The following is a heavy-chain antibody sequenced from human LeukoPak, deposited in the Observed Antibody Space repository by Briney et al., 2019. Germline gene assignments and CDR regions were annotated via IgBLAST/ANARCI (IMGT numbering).Heavy chain of an antibody. CDR3: AGRYCSSTSCYYFDY. V-gene: IGHV1-2*02. CDR1: GYTFTDYY. Sequence: ASLKVSCKASGYTFTDYYMHWVRQAPGQGLEWMGWINVNRGGTNYAQRFQGRVTMTRDTSITTAYMELSRLKSDDAAVYYSAGRYCSSTSCYYFDYWGQGTLVTVSS. D-gene: IGHD2-2*01. J-gene: IGHJ4*02. CDR2: INVNRGGT.